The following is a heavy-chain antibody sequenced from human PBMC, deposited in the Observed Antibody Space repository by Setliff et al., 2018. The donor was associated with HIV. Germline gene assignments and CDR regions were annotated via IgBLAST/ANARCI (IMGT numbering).Heavy chain of an antibody. CDR1: GGSIRSTSYY. CDR2: IYCSGST. D-gene: IGHD6-19*01. J-gene: IGHJ4*02. CDR3: ARVRYSSGWYDY. Sequence: PSETLSLTCTVSGGSIRSTSYYWGWIRQPPGKGLEWIGSIYCSGSTYYNPSLKSRVTISVDTSKNQFSLKLSSVTAADTAVYYCARVRYSSGWYDYWGQGTLVTVSS. V-gene: IGHV4-39*01.